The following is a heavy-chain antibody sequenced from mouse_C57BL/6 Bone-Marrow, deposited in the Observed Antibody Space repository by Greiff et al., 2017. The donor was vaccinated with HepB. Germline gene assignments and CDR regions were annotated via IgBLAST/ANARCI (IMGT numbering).Heavy chain of an antibody. J-gene: IGHJ3*01. D-gene: IGHD1-1*01. CDR2: ILPGSGST. V-gene: IGHV1-9*01. CDR3: AKGLEDYYGSSYGAWFAY. Sequence: LVESGAELMKPGASVKLSCKATGYTFTGYWIEWVKQRPGHGLEWIGEILPGSGSTNYNEKFKGKATFTADTSSNTAYMQLSSLTTEDSAIYYCAKGLEDYYGSSYGAWFAYWGQGTLVTVSA. CDR1: GYTFTGYW.